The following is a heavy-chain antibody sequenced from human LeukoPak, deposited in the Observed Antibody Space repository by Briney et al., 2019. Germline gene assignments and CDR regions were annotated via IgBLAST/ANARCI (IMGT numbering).Heavy chain of an antibody. V-gene: IGHV3-30*02. CDR3: AKDWKAVSSGVQTPGKTGPSPTPGY. D-gene: IGHD1-1*01. Sequence: TGGSLRLSCVASGFTFSNYGMHWVSQTPGRGLEWVAFISYDGNEEYYADSVRGRLTISRDNSKNTVYLQMNSLRVEDTGVYFCAKDWKAVSSGVQTPGKTGPSPTPGYWGQGTLVTVSS. J-gene: IGHJ4*02. CDR2: ISYDGNEE. CDR1: GFTFSNYG.